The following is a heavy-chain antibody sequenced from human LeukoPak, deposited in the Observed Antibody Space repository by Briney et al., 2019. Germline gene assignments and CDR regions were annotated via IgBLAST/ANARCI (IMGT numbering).Heavy chain of an antibody. CDR1: GFTFSNAW. Sequence: PGGSLRLFCAASGFTFSNAWMSWVRQAPGKGLEWVGRIKSKTDGGTTDYAAPVKGRFTISRGDSKNTLYLQMNSLKTEDTAVYYCTTDVMITFGGVIVSPDYWGQGTLVTVSS. CDR3: TTDVMITFGGVIVSPDY. V-gene: IGHV3-15*01. J-gene: IGHJ4*02. CDR2: IKSKTDGGTT. D-gene: IGHD3-16*02.